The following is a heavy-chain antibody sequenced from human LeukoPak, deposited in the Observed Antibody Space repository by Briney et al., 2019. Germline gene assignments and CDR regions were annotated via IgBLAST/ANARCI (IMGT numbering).Heavy chain of an antibody. V-gene: IGHV4-39*01. Sequence: SETLSLTCTVSGGSISSSSYYWGWIRQPPGKGLEWIGSIYYSGSTYYNPSLKSRVTISVDTSKNQFSLKLSSVTAADTAAYYCATSFLGYCSSTSCYAFDPWGQGTLVTVSS. J-gene: IGHJ5*02. D-gene: IGHD2-2*01. CDR3: ATSFLGYCSSTSCYAFDP. CDR2: IYYSGST. CDR1: GGSISSSSYY.